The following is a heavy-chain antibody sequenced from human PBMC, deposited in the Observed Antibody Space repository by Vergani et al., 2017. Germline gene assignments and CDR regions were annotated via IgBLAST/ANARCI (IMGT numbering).Heavy chain of an antibody. CDR3: ARCFRDEGMIYGGTVENWFDP. J-gene: IGHJ5*02. V-gene: IGHV4-39*01. D-gene: IGHD3-22*01. CDR2: IYYSENK. Sequence: QLHLQESGPGLVKPSETLSLTCTVSGGSITYGAFYWGWIRQSPGKGLEWIGSIYYSENKFYNPSLESRVTLSIDTTKNQFSLKLKSVTAADTAVYYRARCFRDEGMIYGGTVENWFDPWGQGTLVTVSS. CDR1: GGSITYGAFY.